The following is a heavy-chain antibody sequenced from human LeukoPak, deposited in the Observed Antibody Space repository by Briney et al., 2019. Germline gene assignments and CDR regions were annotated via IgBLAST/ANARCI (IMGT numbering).Heavy chain of an antibody. D-gene: IGHD3-3*01. V-gene: IGHV1-69*13. CDR2: IIPIFGTA. Sequence: SVKVSCKASGGTFSSYAISGVRQAPGQGLEWMGGIIPIFGTANYAQKFQGRVTITADESTSTAYMELGSLRSEDTAVYYCARSITIFGVVIFNGMDVWGQGTTVTVSS. J-gene: IGHJ6*02. CDR3: ARSITIFGVVIFNGMDV. CDR1: GGTFSSYA.